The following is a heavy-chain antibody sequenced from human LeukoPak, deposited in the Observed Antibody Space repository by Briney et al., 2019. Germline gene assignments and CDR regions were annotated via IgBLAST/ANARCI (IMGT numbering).Heavy chain of an antibody. Sequence: SQTLSLTCTVSGGSVTSGNYYWNWIRQLAGKGLEWIGRIYTNGGASYNPSLKSRVTISIDASKNQFSLKLSSVTAADTAVYYCAREPPGYWGQGTLVTVSS. CDR2: IYTNGGA. V-gene: IGHV4-61*02. J-gene: IGHJ4*02. CDR1: GGSVTSGNYY. CDR3: AREPPGY.